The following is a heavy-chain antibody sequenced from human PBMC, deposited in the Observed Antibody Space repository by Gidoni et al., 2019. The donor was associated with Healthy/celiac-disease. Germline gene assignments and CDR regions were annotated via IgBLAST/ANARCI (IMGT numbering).Heavy chain of an antibody. J-gene: IGHJ4*02. CDR1: LYTFTSYD. V-gene: IGHV1-8*01. D-gene: IGHD6-19*01. CDR3: ARGRIAVAGTRVDY. Sequence: QVQLVQSRAEVKKPGASVKVSCKASLYTFTSYDINWVRQATGQGLEWMGWMNPNSGNTGYAQKFQGRVTMTRNTSISTAYMELSSLRSEDTAVYYCARGRIAVAGTRVDYWGQGTLVTVSS. CDR2: MNPNSGNT.